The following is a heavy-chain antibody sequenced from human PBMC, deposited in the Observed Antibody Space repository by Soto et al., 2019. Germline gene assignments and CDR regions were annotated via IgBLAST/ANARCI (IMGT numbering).Heavy chain of an antibody. Sequence: EVQLVESGGGLVQPGGSLRLSCTASGFIVSDTYVNWVRQAPGKGLERVSVISNRGDTHYADSVRGRFSLSRDTSDNSLQLQMNKLRVEATAVYYCAREPRYCRGGSCSITGDAYDIWGQGKMVTVSS. CDR2: ISNRGDT. CDR3: AREPRYCRGGSCSITGDAYDI. J-gene: IGHJ3*02. V-gene: IGHV3-66*01. D-gene: IGHD2-15*01. CDR1: GFIVSDTY.